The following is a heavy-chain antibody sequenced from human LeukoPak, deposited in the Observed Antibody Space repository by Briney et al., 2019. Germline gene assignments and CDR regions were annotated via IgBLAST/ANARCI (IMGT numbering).Heavy chain of an antibody. D-gene: IGHD1-26*01. CDR3: ARDQSGSYSGIDY. J-gene: IGHJ4*02. CDR2: IIPIFGTA. Sequence: SVKVSCKASGGTFSSYAISWVRQAPGQGLKWMGGIIPIFGTANYAQKFQGRVTITTDESTSTAYMELSSLRSEDTAVYYCARDQSGSYSGIDYWGQGTLVTVSS. CDR1: GGTFSSYA. V-gene: IGHV1-69*05.